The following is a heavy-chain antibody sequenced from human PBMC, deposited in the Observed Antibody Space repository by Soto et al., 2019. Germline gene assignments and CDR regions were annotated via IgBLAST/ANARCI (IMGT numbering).Heavy chain of an antibody. CDR3: AWPWNKQ. CDR1: GYTFTSYN. J-gene: IGHJ4*02. Sequence: QVQLVQSGAEVKKPGASVKVSCKASGYTFTSYNFNWVRQATGQGLEGMGWRNTNSGITGYAQKVKGRVTITRDTAISTAYMERSSMRSEDTAVYYCAWPWNKQWGQGTLVTVSS. V-gene: IGHV1-8*01. D-gene: IGHD1-1*01. CDR2: RNTNSGIT.